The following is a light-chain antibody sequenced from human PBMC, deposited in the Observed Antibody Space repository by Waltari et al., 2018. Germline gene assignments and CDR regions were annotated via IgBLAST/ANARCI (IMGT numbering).Light chain of an antibody. V-gene: IGKV3-11*01. CDR1: QSVSVY. Sequence: EVVLTQSPATLSLSPGERATLSCRASQSVSVYLAWYQQKPGQAPRLLIYDASDRATGVPARFSGSGSGTDFTLTISSLGPEDFAVYYCQQRTDRPPVTFGQGTRVEMK. CDR2: DAS. J-gene: IGKJ1*01. CDR3: QQRTDRPPVT.